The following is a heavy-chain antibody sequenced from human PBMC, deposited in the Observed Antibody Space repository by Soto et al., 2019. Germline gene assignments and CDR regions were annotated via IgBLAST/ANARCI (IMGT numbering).Heavy chain of an antibody. Sequence: GGSLRLSCAASAFTLSAYDMHWVRQPNGKGLEWVSALGAADDPYYLGSVKGRFTISRENAKNSLYLQMNNLRAGGTAVYYCARAYSGRLPRRADYYYAMDVWGQGTTVTV. J-gene: IGHJ6*02. CDR1: AFTLSAYD. CDR3: ARAYSGRLPRRADYYYAMDV. CDR2: LGAADDP. V-gene: IGHV3-13*05. D-gene: IGHD2-15*01.